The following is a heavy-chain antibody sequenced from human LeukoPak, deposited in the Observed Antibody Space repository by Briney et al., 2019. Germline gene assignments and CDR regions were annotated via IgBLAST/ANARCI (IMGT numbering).Heavy chain of an antibody. CDR3: ARWGTWIQLWSTDY. CDR2: TNHSGST. J-gene: IGHJ4*02. V-gene: IGHV4-34*01. Sequence: NPSETLSLTCAVYGGSFSGYYWSWIRQPPGKGLEWIGETNHSGSTNYNPSLKSRVTISVDTSKNQFSLKLSSVTAADTAVYYCARWGTWIQLWSTDYWGQGTLVTVSS. CDR1: GGSFSGYY. D-gene: IGHD5-18*01.